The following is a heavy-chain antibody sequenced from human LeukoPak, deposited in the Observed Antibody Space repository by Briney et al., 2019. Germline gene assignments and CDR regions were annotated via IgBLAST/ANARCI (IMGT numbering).Heavy chain of an antibody. Sequence: GGSLRLSCAPTGFTSSTYTTNAVCPAPRKGLWRVSYICNIGAAMYQAHSLKGPFTISRDNAKNSLYLQMKSLRHGDTGFYYCARDSGISFDYWGQGTLVTVSS. CDR3: ARDSGISFDY. CDR2: ICNIGAAM. CDR1: GFTSSTYT. V-gene: IGHV3-48*02. D-gene: IGHD6-13*01. J-gene: IGHJ4*02.